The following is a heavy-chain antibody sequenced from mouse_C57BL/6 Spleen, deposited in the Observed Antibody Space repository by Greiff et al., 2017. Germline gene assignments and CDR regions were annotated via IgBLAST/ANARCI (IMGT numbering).Heavy chain of an antibody. V-gene: IGHV1-7*01. Sequence: QVQLQQSGAELAKPGASVKLSCKASGYTFTSYWMHWVKQRPGQGLEWIGYLNPSSGYTKYNQKFKDKATLTADTSSSTAYMQLSSLTYEDSAVYYCARTTVDAMDYWGQGTSVTVSS. D-gene: IGHD1-1*01. J-gene: IGHJ4*01. CDR2: LNPSSGYT. CDR3: ARTTVDAMDY. CDR1: GYTFTSYW.